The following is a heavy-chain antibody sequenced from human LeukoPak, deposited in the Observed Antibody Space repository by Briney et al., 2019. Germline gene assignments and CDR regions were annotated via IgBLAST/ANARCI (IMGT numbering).Heavy chain of an antibody. CDR3: ARDTLQNFDY. J-gene: IGHJ4*02. CDR2: ISYDGSNK. CDR1: GFTFSSYG. Sequence: GGSLRLSCAASGFTFSSYGMHWVRQAPGKGLEWVAVISYDGSNKYYADSVKGRFTISRDNAKNSLYLQMNSLRAEDTAVYYCARDTLQNFDYWGQGTLVTVSS. D-gene: IGHD4-11*01. V-gene: IGHV3-30*03.